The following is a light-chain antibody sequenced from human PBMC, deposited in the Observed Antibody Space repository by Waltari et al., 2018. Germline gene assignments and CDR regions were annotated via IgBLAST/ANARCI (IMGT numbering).Light chain of an antibody. CDR2: EAA. J-gene: IGKJ4*01. CDR3: QQFSTYPLT. Sequence: DIQLTQSPSFLSVSVGYRVTITCRASQDMSSYLAWYQQKPGKAPKLLSYEAATLQSGVPSRFSGGGSGTEFTLTISSLQPEDFATYYCQQFSTYPLTFGGGTKVDIK. CDR1: QDMSSY. V-gene: IGKV1-9*01.